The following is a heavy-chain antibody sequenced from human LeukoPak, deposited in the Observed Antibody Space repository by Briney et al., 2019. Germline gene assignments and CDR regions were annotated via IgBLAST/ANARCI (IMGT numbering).Heavy chain of an antibody. Sequence: GESLQISCQGSGYSFTSYWIGWVRQLPGKGLEWMGIIYPGDSDTRYSPSFQGQVTISADKSISTAYLQWSSLKASDTAMYYCALYGSGSQSHMDVWGKGTTVTVSS. CDR1: GYSFTSYW. CDR2: IYPGDSDT. CDR3: ALYGSGSQSHMDV. V-gene: IGHV5-51*01. D-gene: IGHD3-10*01. J-gene: IGHJ6*03.